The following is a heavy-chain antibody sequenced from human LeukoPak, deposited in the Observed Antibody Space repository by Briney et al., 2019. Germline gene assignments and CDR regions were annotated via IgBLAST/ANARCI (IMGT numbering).Heavy chain of an antibody. Sequence: GGSLRLSCAASGFTFSNAWMSWVRQAPGKGLEWVGRIKSKTDGGTTDYAAPVKGRFTISRDNAKNSLYLQMNSLRAEDTAVYYCARGDDDYGDLGVDYWGQGTLVTVSS. CDR2: IKSKTDGGTT. V-gene: IGHV3-15*01. CDR3: ARGDDDYGDLGVDY. J-gene: IGHJ4*02. CDR1: GFTFSNAW. D-gene: IGHD4-17*01.